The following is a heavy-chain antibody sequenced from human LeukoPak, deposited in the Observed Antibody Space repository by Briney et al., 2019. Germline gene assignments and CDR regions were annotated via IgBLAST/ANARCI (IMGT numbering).Heavy chain of an antibody. J-gene: IGHJ4*02. D-gene: IGHD1-26*01. CDR1: GFTFSSYS. CDR3: ARGIVGADDGFDY. Sequence: GGSLRLSCAASGFTFSSYSMNWVRQAPGKGLEWVSSISSSSSYIYYADSVKGRFTISRDNAKNSLYLQMNSLRAEDTAVYYCARGIVGADDGFDYWGQGTLVTVSS. CDR2: ISSSSSYI. V-gene: IGHV3-21*01.